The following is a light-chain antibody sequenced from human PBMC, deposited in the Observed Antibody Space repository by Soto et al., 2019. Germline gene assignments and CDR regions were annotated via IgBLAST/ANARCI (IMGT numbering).Light chain of an antibody. Sequence: EIVMTQSPATLSVSPGERATLSCRASQSVSSNLAWYQQNPGQAPRLLIYGASTRATGTPARFSGSGSGTEFTLTFSSLQSEDFAVYYCQHYNNWPFFCQATKLEIK. J-gene: IGKJ2*01. V-gene: IGKV3-15*01. CDR3: QHYNNWPF. CDR2: GAS. CDR1: QSVSSN.